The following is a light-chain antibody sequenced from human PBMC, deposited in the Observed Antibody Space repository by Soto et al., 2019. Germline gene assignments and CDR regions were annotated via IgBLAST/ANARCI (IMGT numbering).Light chain of an antibody. J-gene: IGLJ3*02. V-gene: IGLV2-14*01. CDR3: ASYTTSTTQV. Sequence: QSALTQPASVSASPGQSITISCAGTSTEYVSWYQHHPGTAPKLVISEVSRRSSGISDRFSGSKSGNTASLTISRLQAEDEGDYYCASYTTSTTQVFGGGTKVTVL. CDR2: EVS. CDR1: STEY.